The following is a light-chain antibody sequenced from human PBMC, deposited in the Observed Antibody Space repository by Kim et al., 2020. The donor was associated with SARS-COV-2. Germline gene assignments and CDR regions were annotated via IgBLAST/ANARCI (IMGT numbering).Light chain of an antibody. Sequence: SPGERVTLSCRASQSVRSSNLAWYQQKPGRAPRLLIYGASGRATGIPDRFSGSGSGTDFTLTISRLEPEDFAVYYCQQYGSSPYTFGQGTKLEI. V-gene: IGKV3-20*01. CDR2: GAS. CDR1: QSVRSSN. J-gene: IGKJ2*01. CDR3: QQYGSSPYT.